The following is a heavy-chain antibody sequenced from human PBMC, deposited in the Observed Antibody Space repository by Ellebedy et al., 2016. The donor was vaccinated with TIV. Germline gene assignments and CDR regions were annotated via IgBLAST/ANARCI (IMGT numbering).Heavy chain of an antibody. V-gene: IGHV1-46*01. Sequence: AASVKVSCKASGYTFTTYYMHWVRQAPGQGPEWMGIIHPSAGSTSYAQKFQGRVTMTRDKSTSTVYMELSSLRSEDTAVYFCAREDVIRSFDFWGQGTLVTVSS. CDR1: GYTFTTYY. J-gene: IGHJ4*02. CDR3: AREDVIRSFDF. D-gene: IGHD3-3*01. CDR2: IHPSAGST.